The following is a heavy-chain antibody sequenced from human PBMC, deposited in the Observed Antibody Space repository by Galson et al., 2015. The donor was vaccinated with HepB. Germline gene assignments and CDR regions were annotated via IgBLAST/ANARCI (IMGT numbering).Heavy chain of an antibody. D-gene: IGHD3-9*01. CDR2: ISAYNGNT. CDR1: GYTFTSYG. J-gene: IGHJ6*02. V-gene: IGHV1-18*04. Sequence: SVKVSCKASGYTFTSYGISWVRQAPGQGLEWMGWISAYNGNTNYAQKLQGRVTMTTDTSTSTAYMELRSLRSDDTAVYYCARDPGDILTGYYRTNGMDVWGQGTTVTVSS. CDR3: ARDPGDILTGYYRTNGMDV.